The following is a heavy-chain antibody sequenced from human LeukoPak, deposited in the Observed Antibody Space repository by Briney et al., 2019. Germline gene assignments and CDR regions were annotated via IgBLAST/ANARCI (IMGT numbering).Heavy chain of an antibody. V-gene: IGHV6-1*01. Sequence: SQTLSLTCAISGDSVSSTGVAWNWIRRSPSRGLEWLGRTYYRSKWYSDYAVSVRGRITVNPDTSTNQFSLQLNSVTTEDTAVYYCARYTFSWFFDSWGLGTLVTVSS. D-gene: IGHD6-13*01. CDR1: GDSVSSTGVA. CDR2: TYYRSKWYS. CDR3: ARYTFSWFFDS. J-gene: IGHJ4*02.